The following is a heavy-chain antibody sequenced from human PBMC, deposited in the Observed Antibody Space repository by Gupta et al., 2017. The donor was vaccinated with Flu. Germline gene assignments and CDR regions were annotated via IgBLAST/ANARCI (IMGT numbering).Heavy chain of an antibody. V-gene: IGHV4-59*08. CDR3: ASGGLLWFGELSAFDI. D-gene: IGHD3-10*01. J-gene: IGHJ3*02. CDR1: GGSISSYY. CDR2: IYYSGST. Sequence: QVQLQESGPGLVKPSETLSLTCTVSGGSISSYYWSWIRQPPGKGLEWIGYIYYSGSTNYNPSLKSRVTISVDTSKNQFSLKLSSVTAADTAVYYCASGGLLWFGELSAFDIWGQGTMVTVSS.